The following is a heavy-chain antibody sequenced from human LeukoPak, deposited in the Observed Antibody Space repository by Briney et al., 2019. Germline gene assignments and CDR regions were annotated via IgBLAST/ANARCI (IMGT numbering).Heavy chain of an antibody. CDR1: GFTFSSYA. D-gene: IGHD6-19*01. V-gene: IGHV3-23*01. Sequence: PGGSLRLSCAASGFTFSSYAMSWVRQVPGKGLEWVASITNNNGKTYSAYSVKGRFTISRDESENTVFLQMNSLRAEDSAVYYCAKDHPSSGWPTFEYWGQGTLVTVSP. J-gene: IGHJ4*02. CDR2: ITNNNGKT. CDR3: AKDHPSSGWPTFEY.